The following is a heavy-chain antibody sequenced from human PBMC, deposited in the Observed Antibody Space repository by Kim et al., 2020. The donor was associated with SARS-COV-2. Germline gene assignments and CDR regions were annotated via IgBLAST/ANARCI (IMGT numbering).Heavy chain of an antibody. Sequence: GGSLRLSCAASGFTFSSYSMNWVRQAPGKGLEWVSYISSSSSTIYYADSVKGRFTISRDNAKNSLYLQMNSLRDEDTAVYYCARESYGSGSYYNEPFHPLFYWGQGTQVTVSS. V-gene: IGHV3-48*02. J-gene: IGHJ4*02. CDR2: ISSSSSTI. D-gene: IGHD3-10*01. CDR3: ARESYGSGSYYNEPFHPLFY. CDR1: GFTFSSYS.